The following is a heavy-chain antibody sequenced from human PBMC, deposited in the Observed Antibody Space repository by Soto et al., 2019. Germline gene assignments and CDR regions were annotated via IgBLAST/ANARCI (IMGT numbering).Heavy chain of an antibody. CDR3: AKTPISPYSSYAPPFDY. Sequence: ASVKVSCKASGYTFTSYGISWVRQAPGQGLEWMGWISAYNGNTNYAQKLQGRVTMTTDTSTSTAYMELRSLRSDDTAMYYCAKTPISPYSSYAPPFDYWGQGTLVTVSS. J-gene: IGHJ4*02. CDR2: ISAYNGNT. CDR1: GYTFTSYG. D-gene: IGHD4-4*01. V-gene: IGHV1-18*04.